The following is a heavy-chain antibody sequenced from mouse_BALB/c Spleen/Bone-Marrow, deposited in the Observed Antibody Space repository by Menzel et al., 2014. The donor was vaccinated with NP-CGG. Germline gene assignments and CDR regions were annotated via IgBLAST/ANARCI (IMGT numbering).Heavy chain of an antibody. CDR3: VRYLYGNYFDY. Sequence: VQLQQSGAELVKPGASVKSSCTASGFNIKDTYMHWVKQRPEQGLEWIGRIVPANGNTKYDPKFQGKATITADTSSNTAYLQLTSLTSEDTAVYYCVRYLYGNYFDYWGQGTTLTVSS. V-gene: IGHV14-3*02. CDR1: GFNIKDTY. D-gene: IGHD2-10*02. CDR2: IVPANGNT. J-gene: IGHJ2*01.